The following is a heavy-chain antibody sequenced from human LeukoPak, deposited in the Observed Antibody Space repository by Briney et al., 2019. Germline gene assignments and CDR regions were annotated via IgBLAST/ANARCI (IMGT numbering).Heavy chain of an antibody. V-gene: IGHV4-4*02. CDR1: GGSISTSKW. CDR2: IYYSGST. J-gene: IGHJ4*02. Sequence: SETLSLTCAVSGGSISTSKWWSWVRQPPGKGLEWIGEIYYSGSTNYNPSLNDRVTISVDTSKNQFSLKLSSVTAADTAVYYCARDLAATAEFDYWGQGTLVTVSS. CDR3: ARDLAATAEFDY. D-gene: IGHD2-15*01.